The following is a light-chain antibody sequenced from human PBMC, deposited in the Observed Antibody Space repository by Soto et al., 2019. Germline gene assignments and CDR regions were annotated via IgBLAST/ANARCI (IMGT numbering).Light chain of an antibody. J-gene: IGKJ2*01. CDR1: QSVSSSY. Sequence: EIVLTQSPGTLSLSPGERATLSCRASQSVSSSYLAWYQQKPGQAPRLLIYDASSRATGIPDRFSGSGSGTDFTLTISRLEPEDLAVYYCQQYGSSPRTFGQGTKRGIK. CDR3: QQYGSSPRT. CDR2: DAS. V-gene: IGKV3-20*01.